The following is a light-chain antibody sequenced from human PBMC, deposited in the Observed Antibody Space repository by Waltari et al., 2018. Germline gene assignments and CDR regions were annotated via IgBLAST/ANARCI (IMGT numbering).Light chain of an antibody. CDR3: YSAADNNQGV. Sequence: SYELTQPSSVSVSPGQPARITCSGDVLARKSARWFQQKPGQAPVLVICKDSERPSGIPERFSGSSSGTTVTLTISGAQVEDEADYYCYSAADNNQGVFGGGTKLTVL. J-gene: IGLJ2*01. V-gene: IGLV3-27*01. CDR2: KDS. CDR1: VLARKS.